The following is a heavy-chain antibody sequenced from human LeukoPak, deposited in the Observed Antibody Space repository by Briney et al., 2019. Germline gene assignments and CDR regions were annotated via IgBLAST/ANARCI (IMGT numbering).Heavy chain of an antibody. CDR1: GFTFDDYA. J-gene: IGHJ3*02. D-gene: IGHD3-10*01. V-gene: IGHV3-9*01. CDR2: ISWNSGSI. CDR3: AKALGDYYYGSGIDAFDI. Sequence: GGSLRLSCAASGFTFDDYAMHWVRQAPGKGLEWVSGISWNSGSIGYADSVKGRFTISRGNAKNSLYLQMNSLRAEDTALYYCAKALGDYYYGSGIDAFDIWGQGTMVTVSS.